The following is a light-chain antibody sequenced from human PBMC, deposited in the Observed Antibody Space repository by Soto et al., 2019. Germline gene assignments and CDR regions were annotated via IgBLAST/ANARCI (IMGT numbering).Light chain of an antibody. CDR3: SSYTSSNTYV. Sequence: QSVLTQPAPVSGSPGQSITISCTGTSGDIGGYDYVSWHQQHPGKAPKLMIYDVSNRPSGVSNRFSGSKSGTTASLTISGLQAEDEADYYCSSYTSSNTYVFGTGTKVTVL. CDR2: DVS. V-gene: IGLV2-14*03. CDR1: SGDIGGYDY. J-gene: IGLJ1*01.